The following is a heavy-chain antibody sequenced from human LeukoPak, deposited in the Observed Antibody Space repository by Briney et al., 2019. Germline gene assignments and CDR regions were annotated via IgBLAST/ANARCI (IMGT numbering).Heavy chain of an antibody. J-gene: IGHJ4*02. CDR2: IYYSGST. Sequence: PSETLSLTCTVSGGSISSYYWSWIRQPPGKGLEWIGYIYYSGSTNYNPSLKSRVTISVDTSKNQFSLKLSSVTAADTAVYYCARTGAEQWLVLYWGQGTLVTVSS. CDR1: GGSISSYY. CDR3: ARTGAEQWLVLY. V-gene: IGHV4-59*08. D-gene: IGHD6-19*01.